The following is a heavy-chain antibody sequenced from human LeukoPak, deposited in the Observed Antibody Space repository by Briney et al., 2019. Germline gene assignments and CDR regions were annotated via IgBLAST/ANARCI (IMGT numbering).Heavy chain of an antibody. V-gene: IGHV4-38-2*02. D-gene: IGHD3-22*01. J-gene: IGHJ1*01. CDR1: GYSISSGYY. Sequence: PSETLSLTCTVSGYSISSGYYWGWIRQPPGKGLEWIGSIYHSGSTYYNPSLKSRVTISVDTSKNQFSLKLSSVTATDTAVYYCARHYYDSSGYYTEYLQHWGQGTLVTVSS. CDR3: ARHYYDSSGYYTEYLQH. CDR2: IYHSGST.